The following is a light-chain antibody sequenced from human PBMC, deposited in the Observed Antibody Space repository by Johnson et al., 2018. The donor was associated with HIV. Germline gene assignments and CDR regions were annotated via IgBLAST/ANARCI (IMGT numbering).Light chain of an antibody. V-gene: IGLV1-51*02. J-gene: IGLJ1*01. CDR1: TSNIGKNY. CDR2: ENN. CDR3: ASWDRSLTVGTV. Sequence: QSVLTQPPSVSAAPGQKVTISCSGSTSNIGKNYVSWYQQLPGTAPKLLIYENNKRPSGIPDRFSGSKSGTSATLDITGLQTGDEADYYCASWDRSLTVGTVFGPGTRVTVL.